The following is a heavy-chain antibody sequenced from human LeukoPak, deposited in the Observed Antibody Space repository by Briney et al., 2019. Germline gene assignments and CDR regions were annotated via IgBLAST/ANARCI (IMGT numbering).Heavy chain of an antibody. V-gene: IGHV5-51*01. D-gene: IGHD5-18*01. CDR1: GYSFTSYW. Sequence: AGESLKISCKGSGYSFTSYWIGWVRQMPGKGLEWMGIIYPGDSDTRYSPSFQGQVTISADKSISTAYLQWSSLKASDTAMYYCARQGLDTAMVPTSDYWGQGTLVTVSS. J-gene: IGHJ4*02. CDR3: ARQGLDTAMVPTSDY. CDR2: IYPGDSDT.